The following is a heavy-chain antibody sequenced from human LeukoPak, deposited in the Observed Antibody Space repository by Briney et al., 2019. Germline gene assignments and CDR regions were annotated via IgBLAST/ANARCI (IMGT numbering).Heavy chain of an antibody. CDR3: AKRMGGPPDH. CDR2: IGGDGVGK. V-gene: IGHV3-23*01. CDR1: GFIFRNYA. J-gene: IGHJ5*02. Sequence: GGSLRLSCVASGFIFRNYAMTWVRQAPGKGLEWVSAIGGDGVGKDYADSVKGRFTISRDNSKSTLYLQMNSLRAEDTALYYCAKRMGGPPDHWGLGTLVTVSS. D-gene: IGHD1-26*01.